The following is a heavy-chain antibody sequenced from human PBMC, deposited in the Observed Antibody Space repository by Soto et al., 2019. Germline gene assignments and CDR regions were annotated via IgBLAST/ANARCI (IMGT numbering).Heavy chain of an antibody. D-gene: IGHD2-15*01. CDR3: MMSHGGY. CDR1: GGSVSSGPYH. V-gene: IGHV4-61*01. Sequence: QVQLQESGPGLVKTSETLSLTCTVSGGSVSSGPYHWNWVRRPPGKGLEWIGHISYSGVANYNPSLRGRVTMSTATSKNQFSLRLTYVTAADTAVYYCMMSHGGYWGQGTLVTVSS. J-gene: IGHJ4*02. CDR2: ISYSGVA.